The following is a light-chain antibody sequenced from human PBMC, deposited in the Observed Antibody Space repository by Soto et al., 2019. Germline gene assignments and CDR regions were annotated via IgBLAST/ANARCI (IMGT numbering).Light chain of an antibody. CDR2: GNS. J-gene: IGLJ2*01. CDR1: SSNIGAGSD. CDR3: QSYDSSLSGWKV. V-gene: IGLV1-40*01. Sequence: QSVLTQPPSVSGAPGQRVTISCTGSSSNIGAGSDVHWYQQLPGTAPKLLIYGNSNRPSGVPDRFSGSKSGTSASLAITGLQAEDEADYSCQSYDSSLSGWKVFGGGTKLTVL.